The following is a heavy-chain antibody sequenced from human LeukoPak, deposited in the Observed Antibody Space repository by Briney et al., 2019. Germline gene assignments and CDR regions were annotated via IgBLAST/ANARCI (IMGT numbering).Heavy chain of an antibody. J-gene: IGHJ4*02. Sequence: SETLSLTCAVSGGSISSGGYSWSWIRQPPGKGLEWIGYIYHSGSTYYNPSFKSRITISVDTSRNQFSLQLSSVTAADTAVYYCARIHRYCSGGACYVLDNWGQGTLVAVSS. V-gene: IGHV4-30-2*02. CDR3: ARIHRYCSGGACYVLDN. CDR2: IYHSGST. CDR1: GGSISSGGYS. D-gene: IGHD2-15*01.